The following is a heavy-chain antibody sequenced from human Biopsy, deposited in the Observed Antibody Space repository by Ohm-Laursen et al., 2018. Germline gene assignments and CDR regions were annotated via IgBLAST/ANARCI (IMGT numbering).Heavy chain of an antibody. D-gene: IGHD3-22*01. CDR2: IFYRGST. CDR1: GGSISNNNYY. Sequence: TLSLTWAVSGGSISNNNYYWGWIRQPPGKGLGWIGSIFYRGSTHYKPSLKSRVNISVDTSKNQFSLKLNSVTAADTAVYYCARDYDTSGYYYVSWGQGTLVTVSS. J-gene: IGHJ5*02. V-gene: IGHV4-39*01. CDR3: ARDYDTSGYYYVS.